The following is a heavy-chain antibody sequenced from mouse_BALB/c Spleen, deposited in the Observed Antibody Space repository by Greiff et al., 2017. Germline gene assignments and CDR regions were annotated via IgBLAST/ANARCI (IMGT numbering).Heavy chain of an antibody. CDR2: ISYSGST. CDR3: ARKGIYDGPSPFAY. J-gene: IGHJ3*01. Sequence: EVMLVESGPGLVKPSQSLSLTCTVTGYSITSDYAWNWIRQFPGNKLEWMGYISYSGSTSYNPSLKSRISITRDTSKNQFFLQLNSVTTEDTATYYCARKGIYDGPSPFAYWGQGTLVTVSA. V-gene: IGHV3-2*02. CDR1: GYSITSDYA. D-gene: IGHD2-3*01.